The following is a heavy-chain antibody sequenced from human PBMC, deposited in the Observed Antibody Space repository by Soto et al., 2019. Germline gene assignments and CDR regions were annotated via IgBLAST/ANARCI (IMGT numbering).Heavy chain of an antibody. V-gene: IGHV4-59*01. CDR1: GGSISNYY. J-gene: IGHJ4*02. CDR2: IHYSGTT. CDR3: ARYNSYAIDY. D-gene: IGHD1-1*01. Sequence: VQLQESGPGLVKPSETLSLTCTVPGGSISNYYWSWIRQPPGKGLEWIANIHYSGTTNYNPSLASRVSVAVDTSKNQFSLKLTSVTAADRAIYYCARYNSYAIDYWGRGTLVTVSS.